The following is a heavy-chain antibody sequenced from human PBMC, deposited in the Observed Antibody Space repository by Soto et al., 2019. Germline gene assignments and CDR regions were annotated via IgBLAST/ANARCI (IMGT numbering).Heavy chain of an antibody. J-gene: IGHJ4*02. V-gene: IGHV4-59*08. CDR2: IYYSGST. D-gene: IGHD6-13*01. CDR3: GRQESSRWYTAPFDY. Sequence: SETLSLTCTVSGGSISSYYWSWIRQPPGKGLEWIGYIYYSGSTNYNPSLKSRVTISVDTSKNQFSLKLSSVTAADTAVYYCGRQESSRWYTAPFDYWGQGNPVTVSS. CDR1: GGSISSYY.